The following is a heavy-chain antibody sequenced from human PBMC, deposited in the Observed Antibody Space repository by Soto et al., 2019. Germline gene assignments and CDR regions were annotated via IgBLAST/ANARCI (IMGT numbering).Heavy chain of an antibody. J-gene: IGHJ4*02. CDR1: GGSFSGYY. Sequence: SETLSLTCAVYGGSFSGYYWSWIRQPPGKGLEWIGEINHSGSTNYNPSLKSRVTISVDTSKNQFSLKLSSVTAADTAVYYCARGGYKCMDGSYCLHTLANWGQGTLVTVSS. CDR3: ARGGYKCMDGSYCLHTLAN. D-gene: IGHD1-26*01. CDR2: INHSGST. V-gene: IGHV4-34*01.